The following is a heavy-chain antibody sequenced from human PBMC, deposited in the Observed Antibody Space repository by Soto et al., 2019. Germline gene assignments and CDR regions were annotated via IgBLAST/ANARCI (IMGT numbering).Heavy chain of an antibody. CDR1: GYTLTELS. CDR3: ATDPPPRGIRTFAY. V-gene: IGHV1-24*01. D-gene: IGHD1-26*01. CDR2: FDPEDGET. Sequence: ASVKVSCKVSGYTLTELSMHWVRQAPGKGLEWMGGFDPEDGETIYAQKFQGRVTMTEDTSTDTAYMELSSLRSEDTAVYYCATDPPPRGIRTFAYWGQGTLVTVSS. J-gene: IGHJ4*02.